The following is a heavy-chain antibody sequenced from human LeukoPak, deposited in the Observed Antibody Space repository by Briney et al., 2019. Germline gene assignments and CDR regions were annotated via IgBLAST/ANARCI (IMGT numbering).Heavy chain of an antibody. D-gene: IGHD4-17*01. J-gene: IGHJ4*02. CDR2: MYNSGST. CDR1: GSSISGSY. V-gene: IGHV4-59*01. Sequence: SETLSLNCTVSGSSISGSYWSWIRQPPGKGLEWIAYMYNSGSTNYNPSLKSRVTISIDTSKNQFSLKLSSLTAADTAIYYCARGIESYGDYGYWGQGILVTVSS. CDR3: ARGIESYGDYGY.